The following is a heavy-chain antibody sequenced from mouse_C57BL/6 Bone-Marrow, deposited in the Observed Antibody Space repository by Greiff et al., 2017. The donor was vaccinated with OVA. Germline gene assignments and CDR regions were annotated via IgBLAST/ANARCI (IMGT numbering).Heavy chain of an antibody. D-gene: IGHD1-1*01. J-gene: IGHJ2*01. Sequence: VKLQQSGAELVRPGTSVKVSCKASGYAFTNYLIEWVKQRPGKGLEWIGVINPGSGGPNYNEKLTGKATLTDDKSSSTAYMKLSSLTSEDSAVYFGARSVTTVVAPLDYWGQGTTLTVSS. CDR2: INPGSGGP. CDR1: GYAFTNYL. CDR3: ARSVTTVVAPLDY. V-gene: IGHV1-54*01.